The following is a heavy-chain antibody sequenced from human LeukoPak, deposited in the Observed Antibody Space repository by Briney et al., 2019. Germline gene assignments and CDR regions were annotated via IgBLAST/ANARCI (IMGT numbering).Heavy chain of an antibody. D-gene: IGHD3-3*01. CDR1: GGFIDSSSYY. CDR3: ARVGRITIFGVVRDAFDI. V-gene: IGHV4-39*07. J-gene: IGHJ3*02. Sequence: SETLSLTCTVSGGFIDSSSYYWGWIRQPPGKGLEWIGNIYYSGSAHYNPSLRSRVTISVDTSKNQFSLKLSSVTAADTAVYYCARVGRITIFGVVRDAFDIWGQGTMVTVSS. CDR2: IYYSGSA.